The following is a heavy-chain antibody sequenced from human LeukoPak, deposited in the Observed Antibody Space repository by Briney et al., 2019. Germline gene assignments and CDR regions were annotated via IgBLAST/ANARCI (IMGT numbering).Heavy chain of an antibody. Sequence: PGGSLRLSCAASGVTSSSYWMSWGREAPGKGLWWVSNIDPDTSEIYYVDSVKGRFTISRDNAKNSLYLQMISLRAGDTAVYYCARVAAAGFDFWGQGTLVTVSS. CDR3: ARVAAAGFDF. D-gene: IGHD6-13*01. J-gene: IGHJ4*02. CDR2: IDPDTSEI. V-gene: IGHV3-7*04. CDR1: GVTSSSYW.